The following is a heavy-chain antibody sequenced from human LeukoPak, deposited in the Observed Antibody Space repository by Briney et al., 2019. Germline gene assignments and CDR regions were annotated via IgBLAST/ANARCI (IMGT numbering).Heavy chain of an antibody. CDR2: FDPEDGET. Sequence: ASVKVSCKVSGYTLTELSMHWVRQAPGKGLEWMGGFDPEDGETIYAQKFQGRVTMTEDTSTDTAYMELSSLRSEDTAVYYCASPKNPGYSSSPFWYWGQGTLVTVSS. D-gene: IGHD6-13*01. CDR1: GYTLTELS. CDR3: ASPKNPGYSSSPFWY. J-gene: IGHJ4*02. V-gene: IGHV1-24*01.